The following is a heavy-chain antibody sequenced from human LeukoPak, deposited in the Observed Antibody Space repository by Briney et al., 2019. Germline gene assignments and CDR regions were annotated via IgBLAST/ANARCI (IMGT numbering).Heavy chain of an antibody. J-gene: IGHJ4*02. V-gene: IGHV4-39*01. D-gene: IGHD3/OR15-3a*01. Sequence: SGTLSLTCTVSGVSISSSNSYWGWIRQPPGKGLEWIGSIYYSGNTYYNASLKSQVSISIDTSKNQFSLRLTSVTAADTAVYYCARQTGSGLFILPGGQGTLVTVSS. CDR2: IYYSGNT. CDR3: ARQTGSGLFILP. CDR1: GVSISSSNSY.